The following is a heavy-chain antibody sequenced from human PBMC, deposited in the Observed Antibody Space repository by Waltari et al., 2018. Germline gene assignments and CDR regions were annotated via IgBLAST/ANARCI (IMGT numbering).Heavy chain of an antibody. CDR3: ARTGSGSYYSYYYYYGMDV. CDR1: GGTFSSYT. V-gene: IGHV1-69*02. CDR2: ISPILGIA. D-gene: IGHD1-26*01. J-gene: IGHJ6*02. Sequence: QVQLVQSGAEVKKPGSSVKVSCKASGGTFSSYTISWVRQAPGQGLEWMGRISPILGIANYAQKCKGRVTITADKSTSTAYMELSSLRSEDTAVYYCARTGSGSYYSYYYYYGMDVWGQGTTVTGSS.